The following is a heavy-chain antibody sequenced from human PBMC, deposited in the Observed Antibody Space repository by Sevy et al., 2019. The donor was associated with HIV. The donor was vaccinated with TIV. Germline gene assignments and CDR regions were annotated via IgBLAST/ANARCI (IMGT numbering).Heavy chain of an antibody. J-gene: IGHJ4*02. CDR3: TRNRGYHTFDH. CDR2: IRGSSGSY. Sequence: GESLKISCAASGFTFSIFDLDWVRQAPGKGLEWVSYIRGSSGSYMPYYADAVKGRFTISSDNAKNLLYLQMNSLRDEDTAVYYCTRNRGYHTFDHWGQGTLVTVSS. V-gene: IGHV3-48*02. D-gene: IGHD5-12*01. CDR1: GFTFSIFD.